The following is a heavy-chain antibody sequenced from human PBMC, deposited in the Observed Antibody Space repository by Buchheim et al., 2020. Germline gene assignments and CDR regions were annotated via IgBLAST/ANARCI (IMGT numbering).Heavy chain of an antibody. D-gene: IGHD3-22*01. CDR3: ARHPRHSSGYAFYYYYGMDV. V-gene: IGHV5-51*01. CDR1: GYSFTSYW. CDR2: IYPGDSDT. Sequence: EVQLVQSGAEVKKPGESLKISCKGSGYSFTSYWIGWVRQMPGKGLEWMGIIYPGDSDTRYSPSFQGQVTISADKSISTASPQWSSLKASDTAMYYCARHPRHSSGYAFYYYYGMDVWGQGTT. J-gene: IGHJ6*02.